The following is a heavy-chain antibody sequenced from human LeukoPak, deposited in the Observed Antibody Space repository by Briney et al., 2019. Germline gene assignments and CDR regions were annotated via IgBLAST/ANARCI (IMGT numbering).Heavy chain of an antibody. V-gene: IGHV3-48*03. J-gene: IGHJ6*02. D-gene: IGHD1-26*01. CDR3: ARDLKWELLRLWYYYGMDV. CDR2: ISSSGSTI. Sequence: GGSLRLSCAASGFTFSSYEMNWVRQAPGKGLEWVSYISSSGSTIYYADSMKGRFTISRDNAKNSLYLQMNSLRAEDTAVYYCARDLKWELLRLWYYYGMDVWGQGTTVTVSS. CDR1: GFTFSSYE.